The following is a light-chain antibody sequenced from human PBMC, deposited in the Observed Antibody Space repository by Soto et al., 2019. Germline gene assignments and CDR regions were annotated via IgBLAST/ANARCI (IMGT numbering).Light chain of an antibody. CDR2: DVS. Sequence: VLTQPASVSGSPGRSITISCTGTSSDVGGYNYVSWYQQHPGKAPKLMIYDVSNRPSGVSNRFSGSKSGNTASLTISGLQAEDEADYYCSSYTSSSTPYVFGTGTKVTV. V-gene: IGLV2-14*01. CDR1: SSDVGGYNY. CDR3: SSYTSSSTPYV. J-gene: IGLJ1*01.